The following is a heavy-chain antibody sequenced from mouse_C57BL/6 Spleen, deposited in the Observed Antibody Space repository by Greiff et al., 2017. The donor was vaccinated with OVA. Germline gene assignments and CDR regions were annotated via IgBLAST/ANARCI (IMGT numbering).Heavy chain of an antibody. CDR3: ARHNDGYAMDY. J-gene: IGHJ4*01. CDR2: ISNGGGST. CDR1: GFTFSDYY. D-gene: IGHD2-12*01. V-gene: IGHV5-12*01. Sequence: EVQRVESGGGLVQPGGSLKLSCAASGFTFSDYYMYWVRQTPEKRLEWVAYISNGGGSTYYPDTVKGRFTISRDNAKNTLYLQMSRLKSEDTAMYYCARHNDGYAMDYWGQGTSGTVSS.